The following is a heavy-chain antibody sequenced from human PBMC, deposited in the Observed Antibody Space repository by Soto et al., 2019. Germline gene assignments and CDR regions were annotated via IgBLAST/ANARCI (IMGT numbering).Heavy chain of an antibody. CDR1: GFTFSSYP. V-gene: IGHV3-30-3*01. D-gene: IGHD6-19*01. J-gene: IGHJ3*02. Sequence: PGGSLRLSCAASGFTFSSYPMHWVRQAPGKGLEWVAVISFGGSDKYYADAVKGRFTISRDNSKNTLYLQMTSLRADDTAVYYCARDRSPWLVAGDSYDIWGQGTMVSVSS. CDR3: ARDRSPWLVAGDSYDI. CDR2: ISFGGSDK.